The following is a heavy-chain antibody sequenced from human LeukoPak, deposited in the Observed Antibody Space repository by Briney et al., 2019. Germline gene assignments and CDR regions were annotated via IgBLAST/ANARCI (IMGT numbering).Heavy chain of an antibody. CDR1: GFTFSVHC. Sequence: GGSLRLSCAASGFTFSVHCMDWVRQAPGKGLEWVGRTRNKAKSYTTEYAASVKGRFTISRDGSKSSLYLQMKSLKTEDTAVYYCTRVTTLTDYYYDYWGQGTLVTVSS. CDR2: TRNKAKSYTT. J-gene: IGHJ4*02. V-gene: IGHV3-72*01. CDR3: TRVTTLTDYYYDY. D-gene: IGHD4-17*01.